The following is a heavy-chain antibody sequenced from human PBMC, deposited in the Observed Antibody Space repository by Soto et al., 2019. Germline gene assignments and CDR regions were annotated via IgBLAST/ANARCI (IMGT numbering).Heavy chain of an antibody. CDR1: GFTVRSNY. V-gene: IGHV3-53*04. Sequence: EVQLVESGGGLVQPGGSLRLSCAASGFTVRSNYMSWVRQAPGKGLEWVSVIYSGGSTYYADSVKGRFTFSRHNSKNTLYLQMNSLRAEDTAVYYCAGGWRVDAFDIWGQGTMVTVSS. D-gene: IGHD3-3*01. CDR2: IYSGGST. CDR3: AGGWRVDAFDI. J-gene: IGHJ3*02.